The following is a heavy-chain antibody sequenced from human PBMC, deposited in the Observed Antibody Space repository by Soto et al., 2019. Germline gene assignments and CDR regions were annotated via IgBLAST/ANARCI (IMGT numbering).Heavy chain of an antibody. J-gene: IGHJ4*02. CDR3: ARILSQWYDY. V-gene: IGHV1-46*01. Sequence: QVQLVQSGAEVKKPGASVKVSCKASGYSFTSHYMHWVRQAPGQGLEWLGIINPSDGSTSYAQKCQGRVTMTRDTSTSTLYMELSSLNSEDTAVYYWARILSQWYDYWGQGTLVTVTS. CDR1: GYSFTSHY. D-gene: IGHD2-15*01. CDR2: INPSDGST.